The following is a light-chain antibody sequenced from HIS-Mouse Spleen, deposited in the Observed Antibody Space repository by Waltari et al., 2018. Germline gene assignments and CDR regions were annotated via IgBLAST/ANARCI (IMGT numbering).Light chain of an antibody. CDR2: AAS. Sequence: DMQLTQSPSFLSASVGARLTITCRASQGISSYLAWYQQKPGKAPKLLIYAASTLQSGVPSRFSGSGSGTEFTLTISSLQPEDFATYYCQQLNSYPPTFGQGTKVEIK. V-gene: IGKV1-9*01. J-gene: IGKJ1*01. CDR1: QGISSY. CDR3: QQLNSYPPT.